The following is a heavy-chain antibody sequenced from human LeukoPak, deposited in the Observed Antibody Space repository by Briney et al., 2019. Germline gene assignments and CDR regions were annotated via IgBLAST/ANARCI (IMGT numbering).Heavy chain of an antibody. Sequence: GGSLRLSCEASGFTVSSNYMSLVRQAPEKGLEWVSVIYSGGDTYYADSVKGRFTISRDNSKNTLYLKMNSLRAEDTAVYYCARDSSGRCSGGSCYSVDVFDIWGQGTMVTVSS. D-gene: IGHD2-15*01. CDR2: IYSGGDT. J-gene: IGHJ3*02. V-gene: IGHV3-53*01. CDR3: ARDSSGRCSGGSCYSVDVFDI. CDR1: GFTVSSNY.